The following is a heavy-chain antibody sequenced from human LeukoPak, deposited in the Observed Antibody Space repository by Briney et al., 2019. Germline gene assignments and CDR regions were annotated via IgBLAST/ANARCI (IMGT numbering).Heavy chain of an antibody. J-gene: IGHJ4*02. D-gene: IGHD3-10*01. V-gene: IGHV3-33*01. Sequence: GGSLRLSCAASGFTFSSYGMHWARQAPGKGLEWVAVIWYDGSNKYYADSVKGRFTISRDNSKNTLYLQMNSLRAEDTAVYYCAREPYYYGSGGGLDYWGQGTLVTVSS. CDR1: GFTFSSYG. CDR3: AREPYYYGSGGGLDY. CDR2: IWYDGSNK.